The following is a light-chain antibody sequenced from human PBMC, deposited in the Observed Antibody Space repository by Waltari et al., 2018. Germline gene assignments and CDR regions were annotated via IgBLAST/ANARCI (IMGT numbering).Light chain of an antibody. CDR1: SGHSSNI. CDR2: VNSDGSH. Sequence: KLTCTLSSGHSSNIIAWHQQQPEKGPRYLMKVNSDGSHSKGDEIPDRFSGSSSGAERYLTISSLQSEDGADYYCQTGGHGTWVFGGGTKLTVL. J-gene: IGLJ3*02. CDR3: QTGGHGTWV. V-gene: IGLV4-69*01.